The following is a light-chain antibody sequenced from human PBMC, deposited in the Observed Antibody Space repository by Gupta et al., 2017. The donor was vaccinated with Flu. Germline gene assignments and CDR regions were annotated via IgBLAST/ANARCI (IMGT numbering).Light chain of an antibody. Sequence: DNQMTQSPSSLSASVGDRVTITCRASQSISNYLNWYQQKPGNAPKLLVYAASSLQSGVPSRFSGSGSGTDFTLTISSLQPEDFATYYCQQSYSTLRTFGQGTKLEIK. CDR1: QSISNY. CDR3: QQSYSTLRT. CDR2: AAS. V-gene: IGKV1-39*01. J-gene: IGKJ2*01.